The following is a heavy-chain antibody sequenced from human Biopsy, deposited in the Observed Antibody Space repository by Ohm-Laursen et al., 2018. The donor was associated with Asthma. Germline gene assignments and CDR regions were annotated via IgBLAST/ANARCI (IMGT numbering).Heavy chain of an antibody. V-gene: IGHV4-31*03. J-gene: IGHJ4*02. CDR1: GDSITSGGCC. CDR3: ARIPRRSGSYFVDY. Sequence: TLSLTCTVSGDSITSGGCCWNWIRQHPGKGLEWIGYIHHSGTSYFNPSLKSRVSFSRDTSKNQFSLRLSSVTAEDTAMYYCARIPRRSGSYFVDYWGQGTLVTVSS. D-gene: IGHD3-22*01. CDR2: IHHSGTS.